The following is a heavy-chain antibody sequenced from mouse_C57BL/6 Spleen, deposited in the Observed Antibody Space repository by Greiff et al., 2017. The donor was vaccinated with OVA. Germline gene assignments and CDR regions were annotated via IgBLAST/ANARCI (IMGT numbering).Heavy chain of an antibody. V-gene: IGHV1-15*01. Sequence: QVQLQQSGAELVRPGASVTLSCKASGYTFTDYEMHWVKQTPVHGLEWIGAIDPETGGTAYNQKFKGKAILTADKSSSTAYMELRSLTSEDSAVYYCTTLYSNYAFDYWGQGTTRTVSS. CDR2: IDPETGGT. CDR1: GYTFTDYE. J-gene: IGHJ2*01. D-gene: IGHD2-5*01. CDR3: TTLYSNYAFDY.